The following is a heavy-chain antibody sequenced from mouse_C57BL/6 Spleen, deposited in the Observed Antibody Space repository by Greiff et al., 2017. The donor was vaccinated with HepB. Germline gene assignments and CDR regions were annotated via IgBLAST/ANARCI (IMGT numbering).Heavy chain of an antibody. CDR2: IDPSDSET. D-gene: IGHD2-1*01. Sequence: QVQLQQPGAELVRPGSSVKLSCKASGYTFTSYWMHWVKQRPIQGLEWIGNIDPSDSETHYNQKFKDKATLTVDKSSSTAYMQLSSLTSEDSAVYYCARSGNLYYFDYWGQGTTLTVSS. CDR1: GYTFTSYW. V-gene: IGHV1-52*01. J-gene: IGHJ2*01. CDR3: ARSGNLYYFDY.